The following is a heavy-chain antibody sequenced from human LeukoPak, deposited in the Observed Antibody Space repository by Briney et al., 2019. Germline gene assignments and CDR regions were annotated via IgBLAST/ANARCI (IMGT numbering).Heavy chain of an antibody. CDR1: GFTFSSYA. CDR3: AKGVIINPYYYGMDV. V-gene: IGHV3-23*01. D-gene: IGHD3-10*01. CDR2: ISGSGGST. J-gene: IGHJ6*02. Sequence: GGSLRLSCAASGFTFSSYAMSWVRQAPGKGLEWVSAISGSGGSTYYADSVKGRFTISRDNSKNTLYLQMNSLRAEDTAVYYCAKGVIINPYYYGMDVWGQGTTVTVSS.